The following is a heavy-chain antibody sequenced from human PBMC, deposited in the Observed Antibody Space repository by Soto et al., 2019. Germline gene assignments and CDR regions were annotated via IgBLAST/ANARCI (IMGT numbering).Heavy chain of an antibody. J-gene: IGHJ3*02. Sequence: PGGSLRLSCAASGFTFSSYGMHWVRQAPGKGLEWVAVIWYDGSNKYYADSVKGRFTISRDNSKNTLYLQMNSLRAEDTAVYYCARAYYDSSGADAFDIWGQGTMVTVSS. CDR3: ARAYYDSSGADAFDI. CDR2: IWYDGSNK. D-gene: IGHD3-22*01. CDR1: GFTFSSYG. V-gene: IGHV3-33*01.